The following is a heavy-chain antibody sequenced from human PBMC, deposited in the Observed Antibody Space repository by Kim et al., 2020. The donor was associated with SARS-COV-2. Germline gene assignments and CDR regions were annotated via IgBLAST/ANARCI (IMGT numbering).Heavy chain of an antibody. V-gene: IGHV4-34*01. CDR2: INHSGST. CDR3: ARARLGYCSGGSCRNWFDP. Sequence: SETLSLTCAVYGGSFSGYYWSWIRQPPGKGLEWIGEINHSGSTNYNPSLKSRVTISVDTSKNQFSLKLSSVTAADTAVYYCARARLGYCSGGSCRNWFDP. J-gene: IGHJ5*02. D-gene: IGHD2-15*01. CDR1: GGSFSGYY.